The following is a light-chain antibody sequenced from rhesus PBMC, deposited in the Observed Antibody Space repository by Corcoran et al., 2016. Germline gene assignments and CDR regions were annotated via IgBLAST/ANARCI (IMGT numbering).Light chain of an antibody. V-gene: IGKV1-41*01. J-gene: IGKJ2*01. CDR3: QQFKNYLYS. CDR2: SAS. CDR1: QSISNY. Sequence: DIQMTQSPSSLSASVGDRVTITCRASQSISNYLNWYQQEPGKAPKLLRYSASSFQSGVPSRFSGSGSGTKLTLTISSLQPENFATYYCQQFKNYLYSFGRGTKVEIK.